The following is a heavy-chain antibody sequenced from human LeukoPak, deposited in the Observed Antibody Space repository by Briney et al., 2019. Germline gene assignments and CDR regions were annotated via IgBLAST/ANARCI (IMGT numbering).Heavy chain of an antibody. V-gene: IGHV1-69*13. Sequence: SVKVSCKASGGTFSSYAISWVRQAPGQGLEWMGGIIPIFGTANYAQKFQGRVTITADESTSTAYMELSSLRSEDTAVYYCARGLLPPYYYYYMDVWGKGTTVTVSS. CDR3: ARGLLPPYYYYYMDV. CDR2: IIPIFGTA. J-gene: IGHJ6*03. CDR1: GGTFSSYA.